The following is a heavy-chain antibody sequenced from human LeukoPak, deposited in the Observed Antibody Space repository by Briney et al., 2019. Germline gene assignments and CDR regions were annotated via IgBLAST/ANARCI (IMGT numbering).Heavy chain of an antibody. D-gene: IGHD3-3*01. Sequence: PGGSLRLSCAASGLTFSSYAMSWVHQAPGKGLEWVSAISGSGGSTYYADSVKGRFTISRDNSKNTLYLQMNSLRAEDTAVYYCAKVMGVFGVPKGAYYFDYWGQGTLVTVSS. V-gene: IGHV3-23*01. CDR3: AKVMGVFGVPKGAYYFDY. CDR1: GLTFSSYA. J-gene: IGHJ4*02. CDR2: ISGSGGST.